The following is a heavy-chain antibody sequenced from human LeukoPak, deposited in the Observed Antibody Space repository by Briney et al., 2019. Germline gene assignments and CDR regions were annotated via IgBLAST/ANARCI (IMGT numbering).Heavy chain of an antibody. D-gene: IGHD3-22*01. CDR2: ISSSGSTI. V-gene: IGHV3-11*04. Sequence: ESGGSLRLSCAASGFTFSDYYMSWIRQAPGKGLEWVPYISSSGSTIYYADSVKGRFTISRDNAKNSLYLQMNSLRAEDTAVYYCARALTYYYDSSGYYPSGYWGQGTLVTVSS. CDR3: ARALTYYYDSSGYYPSGY. CDR1: GFTFSDYY. J-gene: IGHJ4*02.